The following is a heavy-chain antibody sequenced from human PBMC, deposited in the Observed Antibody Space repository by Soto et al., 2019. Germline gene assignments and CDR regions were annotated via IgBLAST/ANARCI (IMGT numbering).Heavy chain of an antibody. V-gene: IGHV4-59*01. D-gene: IGHD3-10*01. CDR3: ARDRVWGSGSSPKDYYYYGMDV. CDR1: GGSISSYY. Sequence: SETLSLTCTVSGGSISSYYWSWIRQPPGKGLEWIGYIYYSGSTNYNPSLKSRVTISVDTSKNQFSLKLSSVTAADTAVYYCARDRVWGSGSSPKDYYYYGMDVWGQGTTVTVSS. CDR2: IYYSGST. J-gene: IGHJ6*02.